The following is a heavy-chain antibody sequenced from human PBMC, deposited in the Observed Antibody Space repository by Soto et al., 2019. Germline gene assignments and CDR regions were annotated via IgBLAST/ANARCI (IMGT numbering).Heavy chain of an antibody. J-gene: IGHJ6*03. CDR3: ARGIAAGQPALAGIYYYYMDV. CDR1: GYTFTGYY. D-gene: IGHD6-13*01. Sequence: QVQLVQSGAEVKKPGASVKVSCKASGYTFTGYYMHWVRQAPGQGLEWMGWINPNSGGTNYAQKFQGWVTMTRDTSISTAYMELSRLRSDDTAVSYCARGIAAGQPALAGIYYYYMDVWGKGTTVTVSS. CDR2: INPNSGGT. V-gene: IGHV1-2*04.